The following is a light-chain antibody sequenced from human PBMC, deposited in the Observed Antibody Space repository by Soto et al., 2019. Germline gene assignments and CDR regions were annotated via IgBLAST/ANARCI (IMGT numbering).Light chain of an antibody. Sequence: QSVLTQPPSASGSPGQSVTISCTGTSSDVGGYNYVSWYQQHPGKAPKLMIYEVSKRPSGVPDRFSGSKSCNTASLTVSGLQAEDEADYYCSSYAGSNNYVFGGGTKLTVL. V-gene: IGLV2-8*01. CDR3: SSYAGSNNYV. J-gene: IGLJ3*02. CDR2: EVS. CDR1: SSDVGGYNY.